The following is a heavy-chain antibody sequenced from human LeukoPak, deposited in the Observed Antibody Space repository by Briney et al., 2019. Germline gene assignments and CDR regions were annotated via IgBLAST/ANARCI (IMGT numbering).Heavy chain of an antibody. CDR2: ISGSGGST. V-gene: IGHV3-23*01. Sequence: PGGSLRLSCAASGFTFSSYAMSWVRQAPGKGLEWVSAISGSGGSTYYADSVKGRFTISRDNSKNTLYLQMNSLRAEDTAVYYCAKLKGQLWSLSYFDYWGQGTLVTVSS. CDR1: GFTFSSYA. J-gene: IGHJ4*02. CDR3: AKLKGQLWSLSYFDY. D-gene: IGHD5-18*01.